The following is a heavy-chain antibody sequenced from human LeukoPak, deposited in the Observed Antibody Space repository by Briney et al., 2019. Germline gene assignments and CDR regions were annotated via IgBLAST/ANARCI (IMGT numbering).Heavy chain of an antibody. J-gene: IGHJ5*02. Sequence: PSETLSLTCVVSGDSVNNGHWWSWARQPPGKGLEWIGEVHKSGSTNYNPSLKSRVTISVDKSKNQFSLNLGSVTAADTAVYFCALRYGGNPGAGFDPWGQGTLVTDSS. V-gene: IGHV4-4*02. D-gene: IGHD4-23*01. CDR2: VHKSGST. CDR3: ALRYGGNPGAGFDP. CDR1: GDSVNNGHW.